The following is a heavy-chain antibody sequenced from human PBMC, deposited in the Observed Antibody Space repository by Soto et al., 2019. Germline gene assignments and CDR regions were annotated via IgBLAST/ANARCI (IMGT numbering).Heavy chain of an antibody. Sequence: PSETLSLTCTVSGGSISSGGYYWSWIRQHPGKGLEWIGHIYYSGSTYYNPSLKSRVTISVDTSKNQFSLKLSSVTAADTAVYYCARAVVLVAATDLLDSSAQGSLVIGSS. J-gene: IGHJ5*01. CDR2: IYYSGST. D-gene: IGHD2-15*01. CDR1: GGSISSGGYY. V-gene: IGHV4-31*03. CDR3: ARAVVLVAATDLLDS.